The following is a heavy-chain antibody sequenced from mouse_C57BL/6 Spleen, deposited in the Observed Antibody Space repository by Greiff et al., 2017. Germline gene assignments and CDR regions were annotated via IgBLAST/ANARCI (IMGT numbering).Heavy chain of an antibody. CDR2: IYPGSGNT. CDR1: GYTFTDYY. J-gene: IGHJ2*01. CDR3: ARGGSNYLDY. Sequence: VQLQQSGAELVRPGASVKLSCKASGYTFTDYYINWVKQRPGQGLEWIARIYPGSGNTYYNEKFKGKATLTAEKSSSTAYMQLSSLTSEDSAVYFCARGGSNYLDYWGQGTTLTVSS. D-gene: IGHD5-1*01. V-gene: IGHV1-76*01.